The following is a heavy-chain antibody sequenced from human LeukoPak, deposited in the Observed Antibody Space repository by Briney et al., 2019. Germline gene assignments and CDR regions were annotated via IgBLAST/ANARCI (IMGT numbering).Heavy chain of an antibody. CDR3: ARDIGVSQFDY. Sequence: VASVKVSCKASGYTFSNHGISWVRQAPGQGLEWMGWISGYNGQTEFAQKFQGRVTLTTDTSTSTAYMEVRSLTSDETAVYYCARDIGVSQFDYWGQGTLVTVSS. CDR1: GYTFSNHG. V-gene: IGHV1-18*01. D-gene: IGHD3-10*01. CDR2: ISGYNGQT. J-gene: IGHJ4*02.